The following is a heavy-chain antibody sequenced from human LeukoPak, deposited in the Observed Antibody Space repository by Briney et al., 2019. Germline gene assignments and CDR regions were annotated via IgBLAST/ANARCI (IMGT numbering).Heavy chain of an antibody. CDR3: ARGEDYGDYFDY. V-gene: IGHV3-53*01. Sequence: GGSLRLSCAASGFTFSNAWMTWVRQAPGKGLEWVSVIYSGGSTYYADSAKGRFTISRDNSKNTLYLQMNSLRAEDTAVYYCARGEDYGDYFDYWGQGTQVTVSS. J-gene: IGHJ4*02. CDR1: GFTFSNAW. CDR2: IYSGGST. D-gene: IGHD4-17*01.